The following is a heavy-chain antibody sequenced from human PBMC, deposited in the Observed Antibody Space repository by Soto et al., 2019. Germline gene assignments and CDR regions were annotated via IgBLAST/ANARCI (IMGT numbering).Heavy chain of an antibody. V-gene: IGHV4-59*01. CDR1: GGAIISYY. CDR3: ARGASVVATPHYFDY. D-gene: IGHD2-15*01. J-gene: IGHJ4*02. Sequence: SETLSLTCTVSGGAIISYYWICIRHPPGKGLEWIVYIFYSGSTNYNPSLKSRVTISVDTSKNQFSLKLSSVTAADTAVYYCARGASVVATPHYFDYWGQGTLVTVSS. CDR2: IFYSGST.